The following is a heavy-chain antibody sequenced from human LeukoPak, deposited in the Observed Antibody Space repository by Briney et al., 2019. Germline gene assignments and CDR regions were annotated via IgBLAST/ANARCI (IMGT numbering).Heavy chain of an antibody. CDR2: ISGSGGST. Sequence: PGGSLRLSCAASGFTFSSYAMSWVRQAPGKGLEWVSAISGSGGSTYYADSVKGRFTISRDNSKSTLYLQMSSLRAEDTAVYYCAKDRYSYAFEYSDSWGQGTLVTVSS. CDR1: GFTFSSYA. V-gene: IGHV3-23*01. CDR3: AKDRYSYAFEYSDS. D-gene: IGHD5-18*01. J-gene: IGHJ4*02.